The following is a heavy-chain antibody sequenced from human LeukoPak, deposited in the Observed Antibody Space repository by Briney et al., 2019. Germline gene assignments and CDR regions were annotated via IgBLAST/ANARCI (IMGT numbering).Heavy chain of an antibody. CDR3: AKRGVVIRVILVGFHKEAYYFDS. D-gene: IGHD3-22*01. CDR1: GITLSNYG. CDR2: MSGSGGST. J-gene: IGHJ4*02. Sequence: GGSLRLSCVVSGITLSNYGMSWVRQAPGKGLEWVARMSGSGGSTNYADSVKGRFTISRDNPKNTLYLQMNSLRAEDTAVYFCAKRGVVIRVILVGFHKEAYYFDSWGQGALVTVSS. V-gene: IGHV3-23*01.